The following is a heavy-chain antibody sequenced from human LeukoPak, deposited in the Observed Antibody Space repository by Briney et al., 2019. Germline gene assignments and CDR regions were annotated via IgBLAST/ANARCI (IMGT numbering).Heavy chain of an antibody. Sequence: GGSLRLSCAASGFTFSSYGTHWVRQAPGKGLEWVAVISYDGSNKYYADSVKGRFTISRDNSKNTLYLQMNSLRAEDTAVYYCAKDLGYCSGSSCSYFDYWGQGTLVTVSS. CDR2: ISYDGSNK. CDR3: AKDLGYCSGSSCSYFDY. J-gene: IGHJ4*02. D-gene: IGHD2-15*01. V-gene: IGHV3-30*18. CDR1: GFTFSSYG.